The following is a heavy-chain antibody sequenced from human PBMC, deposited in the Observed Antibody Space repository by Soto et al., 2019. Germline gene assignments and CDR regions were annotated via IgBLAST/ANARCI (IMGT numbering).Heavy chain of an antibody. CDR3: ARDRHGYSGYDSGPNPNWFDP. V-gene: IGHV1-69*13. J-gene: IGHJ5*02. D-gene: IGHD5-12*01. CDR2: IIPIFGTA. Sequence: GASVKVSCKASGCTFSSYAISWVRQAPGQGLEWMGGIIPIFGTANYAQKFQGRVTITADESTSTAYMELSSLRSEDTAVYYCARDRHGYSGYDSGPNPNWFDPWGQGTLVTVSS. CDR1: GCTFSSYA.